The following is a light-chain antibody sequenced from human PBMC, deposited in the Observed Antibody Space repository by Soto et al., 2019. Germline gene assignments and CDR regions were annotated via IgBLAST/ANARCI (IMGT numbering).Light chain of an antibody. J-gene: IGLJ1*01. V-gene: IGLV2-14*01. CDR2: EVN. CDR3: CSYSTSNTHNYV. Sequence: QSVLTQPASVSGSPGQSITVSCTGTSSDIGGYNYVSWYQHHPGKAPQLIIYEVNLRPSGVSDRFSASKSGDTAPLTISGLQAGDEADYYCCSYSTSNTHNYVFGKGTKVTVL. CDR1: SSDIGGYNY.